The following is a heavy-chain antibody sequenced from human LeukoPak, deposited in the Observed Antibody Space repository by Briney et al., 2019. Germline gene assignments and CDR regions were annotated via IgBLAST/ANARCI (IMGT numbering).Heavy chain of an antibody. CDR1: GFTFSSYA. Sequence: GGSLRLSCAASGFTFSSYAMSWVRQAPGKGLEWVSAISGSGGSTYYADSVKGRFTISRDNSRNTLYLQMNSLRAEDTAVYYCAKTSSGGSYYFDYWGQGTLVTVSS. CDR3: AKTSSGGSYYFDY. V-gene: IGHV3-23*01. D-gene: IGHD2-15*01. CDR2: ISGSGGST. J-gene: IGHJ4*02.